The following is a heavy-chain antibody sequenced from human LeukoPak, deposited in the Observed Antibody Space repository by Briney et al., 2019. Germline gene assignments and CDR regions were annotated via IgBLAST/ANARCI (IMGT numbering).Heavy chain of an antibody. J-gene: IGHJ4*02. D-gene: IGHD3-16*01. CDR2: ISWNSGSI. V-gene: IGHV3-9*01. Sequence: GGSLRLSCAASGFTFDDYAMHWVRQAPGKGLEWVSGISWNSGSIGYADSVKGRFTISRDNAKNSLYLQMNSLRAEDTALYYCAKDSMITLGGVMIHWGQGTLVTVSS. CDR1: GFTFDDYA. CDR3: AKDSMITLGGVMIH.